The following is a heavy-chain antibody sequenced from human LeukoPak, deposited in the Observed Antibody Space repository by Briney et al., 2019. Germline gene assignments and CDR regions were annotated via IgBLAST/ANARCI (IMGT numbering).Heavy chain of an antibody. Sequence: PGGSLRLSCAASGSTFSSYWMHWVRQAPGKGLVWVSRINSDGSSTTYADSVKGRFTISRDNAKNSLYLRMNSLRAEDTALYYCAKDRRPTVSGGYFDLWGRGTLVIVSS. CDR2: INSDGSST. CDR1: GSTFSSYW. D-gene: IGHD3-10*01. CDR3: AKDRRPTVSGGYFDL. V-gene: IGHV3-74*01. J-gene: IGHJ2*01.